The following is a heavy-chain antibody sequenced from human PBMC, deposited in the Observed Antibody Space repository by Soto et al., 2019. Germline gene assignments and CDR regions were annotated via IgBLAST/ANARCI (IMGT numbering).Heavy chain of an antibody. CDR1: GYNFTNHW. Sequence: PGESLKISCKASGYNFTNHWIVWVRQMPGKGLEWMGVIFPGDSDTRYSPSFQGQVTISADKSSSTAFLQWGSLEASDSAMYYCARLRNAYYGMAVWGQGTTVTVSS. CDR3: ARLRNAYYGMAV. V-gene: IGHV5-51*01. J-gene: IGHJ6*02. CDR2: IFPGDSDT.